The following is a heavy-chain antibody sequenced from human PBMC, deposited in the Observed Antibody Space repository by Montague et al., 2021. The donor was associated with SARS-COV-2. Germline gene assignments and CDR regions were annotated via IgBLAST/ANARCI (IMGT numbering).Heavy chain of an antibody. Sequence: SETLSLTCTVSGGSISFYYWAWIRQPPGKGLEWIGSIHYIGNTNYNPSLESRVTISVDTSENQFSLKLRSVTAANTAVHYCARLLPDGTVVAKDIPFDSWGQGTLVTVSS. CDR3: ARLLPDGTVVAKDIPFDS. J-gene: IGHJ4*02. CDR2: IHYIGNT. D-gene: IGHD2-21*01. CDR1: GGSISFYY. V-gene: IGHV4-59*08.